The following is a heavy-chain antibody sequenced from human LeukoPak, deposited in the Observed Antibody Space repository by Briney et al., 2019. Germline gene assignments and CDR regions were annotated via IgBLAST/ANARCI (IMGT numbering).Heavy chain of an antibody. CDR2: IIPTFGTA. J-gene: IGHJ5*02. D-gene: IGHD6-19*01. CDR3: ARDASSGWNPSWFDP. Sequence: ASVKVSCKASGGTFSSYAISWVRQAPGQGLEWMGRIIPTFGTANYAQKFQGRVTITTDESTSTAYMELSSLRSEDTAVYYCARDASSGWNPSWFDPWGQGTLVTVSS. V-gene: IGHV1-69*05. CDR1: GGTFSSYA.